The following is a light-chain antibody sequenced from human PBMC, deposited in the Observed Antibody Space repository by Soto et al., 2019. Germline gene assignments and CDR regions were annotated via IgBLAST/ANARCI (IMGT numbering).Light chain of an antibody. CDR3: QHYYDGLS. CDR1: RSVGST. Sequence: EVVMTQSPATLSVSPGERATLSCRASRSVGSTLAWYQQKAGQPPRLLIYGASTRATGVPARFSGGGSGTDFTLTISSLQPEDLAVYYCQHYYDGLSFGGGTKVDIK. CDR2: GAS. V-gene: IGKV3-15*01. J-gene: IGKJ4*01.